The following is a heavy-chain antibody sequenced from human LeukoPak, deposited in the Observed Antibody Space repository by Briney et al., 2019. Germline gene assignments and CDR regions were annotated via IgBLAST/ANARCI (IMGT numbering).Heavy chain of an antibody. D-gene: IGHD3-10*01. CDR3: ARGVRGVIITEAFDI. Sequence: PSETLSLTCTVSGGSISSSSYYWGWIRQPPGKGLEWIGSIYYSESTNYNPSLKSRVTISVDTSKNQFSLKLSSVTAADTAVYYCARGVRGVIITEAFDIWGQGTMVTVSS. J-gene: IGHJ3*02. CDR1: GGSISSSSYY. CDR2: IYYSEST. V-gene: IGHV4-39*07.